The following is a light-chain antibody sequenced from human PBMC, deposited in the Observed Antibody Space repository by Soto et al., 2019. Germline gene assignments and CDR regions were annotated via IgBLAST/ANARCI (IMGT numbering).Light chain of an antibody. Sequence: EIVVSQPPATLSVSTGERATHTWRAGQNLRTNCAWYQQKPGQAPSLLFYGASTGATALPARFSGSRAGTEFTLTISSLQSEEFAVDYCHQHNNWPPSTFGQGTLLDIK. CDR2: GAS. CDR3: HQHNNWPPST. J-gene: IGKJ5*01. V-gene: IGKV3-15*01. CDR1: QNLRTN.